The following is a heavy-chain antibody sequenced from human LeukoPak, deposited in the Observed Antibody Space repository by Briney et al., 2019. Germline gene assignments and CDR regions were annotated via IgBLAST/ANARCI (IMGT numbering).Heavy chain of an antibody. Sequence: GGSLRLSCAASGFTFSSDAMSWVRQAPGMGLEWVSAISGSGGSTYYADSVKGRFTISRDNSKNTLYLQMNSLRAEDTAVYYCAKVMTRTMVRGVPPSHYWGQGTLVTVSS. D-gene: IGHD3-10*01. V-gene: IGHV3-23*01. CDR3: AKVMTRTMVRGVPPSHY. CDR2: ISGSGGST. J-gene: IGHJ4*02. CDR1: GFTFSSDA.